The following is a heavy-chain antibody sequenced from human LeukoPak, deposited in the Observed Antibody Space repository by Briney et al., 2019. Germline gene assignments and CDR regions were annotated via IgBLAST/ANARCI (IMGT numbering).Heavy chain of an antibody. CDR3: ARVLRQWLTNWFDP. D-gene: IGHD6-19*01. J-gene: IGHJ5*02. V-gene: IGHV3-7*01. CDR1: GFTFSSYW. CDR2: IKQDGSEK. Sequence: GGSLRLSCAASGFTFSSYWMSWVRQAPGKGLEWVANIKQDGSEKYYVDSVKGRFTISRDNAKNSLHLQMNSLRAEDTAVYYCARVLRQWLTNWFDPWGQGTLVTVSS.